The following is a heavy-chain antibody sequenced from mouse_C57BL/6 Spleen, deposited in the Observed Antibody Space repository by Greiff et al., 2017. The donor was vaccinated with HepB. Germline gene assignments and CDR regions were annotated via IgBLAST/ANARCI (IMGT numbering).Heavy chain of an antibody. CDR2: IYPGSGST. CDR1: GYTFTNYW. CDR3: ARAYYGSSPFAY. D-gene: IGHD1-1*01. J-gene: IGHJ3*01. V-gene: IGHV1-55*01. Sequence: VQLQQPGAELVKPGASVKMSCKASGYTFTNYWITWVKQRPGQGLEWIGDIYPGSGSTNYNEKFKSKATLTVDTSSSTAYMQLSSLTSEDSAVYYCARAYYGSSPFAYWGQGTLVTVSA.